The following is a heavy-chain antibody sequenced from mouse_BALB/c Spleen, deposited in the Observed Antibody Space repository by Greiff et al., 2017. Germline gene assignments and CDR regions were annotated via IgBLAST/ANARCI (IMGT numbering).Heavy chain of an antibody. J-gene: IGHJ2*01. CDR2: ISSGGST. Sequence: EVKVVESGGGLVKPGGSLKLSCAASGFTFSSYAMSWVRQTPEKRLEWVASISSGGSTYYPDSVKGRFTISRDNARNILYLQMSSLRSEDTAMYYCARGLYAEALGYWGQGTTLTVSS. V-gene: IGHV5-6-5*01. CDR3: ARGLYAEALGY. D-gene: IGHD2-3*01. CDR1: GFTFSSYA.